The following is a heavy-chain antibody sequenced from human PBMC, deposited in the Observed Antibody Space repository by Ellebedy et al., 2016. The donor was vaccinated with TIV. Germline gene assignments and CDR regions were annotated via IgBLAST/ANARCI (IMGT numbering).Heavy chain of an antibody. V-gene: IGHV4-34*01. CDR2: INHSGST. CDR3: ARTLTYYYVLGFDY. Sequence: MPSETLSLTCAVYGGSFSGYYWNWIRQPPGKGLEWIGEINHSGSTNYNPSLKSRVTISVDTSKNQFSLKLSSVTAADTAVYYCARTLTYYYVLGFDYWGQGTLVTVSS. CDR1: GGSFSGYY. D-gene: IGHD3-10*02. J-gene: IGHJ4*02.